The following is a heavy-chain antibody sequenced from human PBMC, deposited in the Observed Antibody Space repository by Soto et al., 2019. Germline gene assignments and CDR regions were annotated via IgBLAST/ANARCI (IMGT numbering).Heavy chain of an antibody. CDR2: ISSSSSYI. CDR1: GFTFSSYS. V-gene: IGHV3-21*01. J-gene: IGHJ4*02. CDR3: ARDRLYGDYPDYFDY. Sequence: PGGSLGLSCAASGFTFSSYSMNWVRQAPGKGLEWVSSISSSSSYIYYADSVKGRFTISRDNAKNSLYLQMNSLRAEDTAVYYCARDRLYGDYPDYFDYWGQGTLVTAPQ. D-gene: IGHD4-17*01.